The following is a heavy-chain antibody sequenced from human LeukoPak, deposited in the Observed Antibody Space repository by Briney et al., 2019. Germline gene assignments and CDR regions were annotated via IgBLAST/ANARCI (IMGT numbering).Heavy chain of an antibody. J-gene: IGHJ4*02. CDR2: IYYSGST. D-gene: IGHD4-23*01. V-gene: IGHV4-31*11. Sequence: SETLSLTCAVYGGSFSSGGYYWSWIRQHPGKGLEWIGYIYYSGSTYYNPSLKSRVTISVDTSKNQFSLKLSSVTAADTAVYYCARHYGGNSFDYWGQGTLVTVSS. CDR1: GGSFSSGGYY. CDR3: ARHYGGNSFDY.